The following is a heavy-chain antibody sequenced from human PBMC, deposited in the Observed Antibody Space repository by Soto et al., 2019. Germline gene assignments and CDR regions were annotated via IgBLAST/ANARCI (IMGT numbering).Heavy chain of an antibody. J-gene: IGHJ3*02. D-gene: IGHD2-2*01. CDR2: ISTDSDRA. V-gene: IGHV1-18*01. CDR1: GYAFNKHG. CDR3: XXXXXXSSFSCLDSFDI. Sequence: QIQLVQSGAEVKKAGASVKVSCKASGYAFNKHGISWVRQAPGQGLEWMGWISTDSDRADYAQKFQGRLTMTTDTSTTTAYMDLRSLRSDDTAIYXXXXXXXXSSFSCLDSFDIWGQGTMVSVSS.